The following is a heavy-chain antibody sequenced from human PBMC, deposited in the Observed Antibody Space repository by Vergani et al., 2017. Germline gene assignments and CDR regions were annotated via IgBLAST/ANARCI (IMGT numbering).Heavy chain of an antibody. V-gene: IGHV3-30*02. CDR2: LRFDGGDK. D-gene: IGHD4-17*01. CDR1: GFTFNIYG. Sequence: QVPLVESGGGVVQPGGSLRLSCAASGFTFNIYGMHWVPPAPGKGLEGVAFLRFDGGDKYYADSVKARFTISRDNSMNTLYLQMNSLRADDTAVYYCAKELTTVTIPNYFDYWGQGTLVTVSS. CDR3: AKELTTVTIPNYFDY. J-gene: IGHJ4*02.